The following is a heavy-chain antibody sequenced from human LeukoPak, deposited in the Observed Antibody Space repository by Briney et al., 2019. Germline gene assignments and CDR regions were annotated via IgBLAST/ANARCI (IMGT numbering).Heavy chain of an antibody. Sequence: ASVKVSCKASGYTFTSYGISWVRQAPGQGLEWMGWISAYNGNTNYAQELQGRVTMTTDTSTSTAYMELRSLRSDDTAVYYCARDSVVVPAAINYYYYMDVWGKGTTVTVSS. CDR1: GYTFTSYG. D-gene: IGHD2-2*01. V-gene: IGHV1-18*01. CDR3: ARDSVVVPAAINYYYYMDV. J-gene: IGHJ6*03. CDR2: ISAYNGNT.